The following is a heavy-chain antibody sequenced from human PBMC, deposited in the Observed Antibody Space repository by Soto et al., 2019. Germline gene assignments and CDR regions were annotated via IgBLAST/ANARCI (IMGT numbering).Heavy chain of an antibody. Sequence: VHLVESGGDLVQPGGSLRLSCAISGFAVNNDYVSWLRQAPGKGLEWVSVISKDGSTVYADSVQGRFFVSRDATRNMVFLQMNSLRVEDTAVYHCTRDSSYYGSGRGVLDYWGQGTLVTVSS. CDR2: ISKDGST. CDR1: GFAVNNDY. CDR3: TRDSSYYGSGRGVLDY. D-gene: IGHD3-10*01. V-gene: IGHV3-66*01. J-gene: IGHJ4*02.